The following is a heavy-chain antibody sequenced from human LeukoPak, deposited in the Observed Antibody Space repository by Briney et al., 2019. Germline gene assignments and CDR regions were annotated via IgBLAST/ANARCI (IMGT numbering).Heavy chain of an antibody. CDR3: ARDPPRVTMIVVAPDY. D-gene: IGHD3-22*01. V-gene: IGHV1-2*02. CDR2: INPNSGGT. Sequence: ASVKVSCKASGYTFTGYYMHWVRQAPGQGLEWMGWINPNSGGTNYAQKFQGRVTMTRDTSISTAYMELSGLRSDDTAVYYCARDPPRVTMIVVAPDYWGQGTLSPSPQ. J-gene: IGHJ4*02. CDR1: GYTFTGYY.